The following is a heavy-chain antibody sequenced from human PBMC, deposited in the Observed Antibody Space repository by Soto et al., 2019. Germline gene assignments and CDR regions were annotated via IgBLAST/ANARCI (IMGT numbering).Heavy chain of an antibody. CDR2: ISDSGGST. J-gene: IGHJ3*02. V-gene: IGHV3-23*01. Sequence: GSLRLSCAASGFPFSTYPMHWVRQAPGKGLEWVSVISDSGGSTYYADSVRGRFTISRDNSKNTLYVQMNNLRAEDTAIYYCARKGPPRDAFDIWGQGTMVTVSS. CDR1: GFPFSTYP. CDR3: ARKGPPRDAFDI.